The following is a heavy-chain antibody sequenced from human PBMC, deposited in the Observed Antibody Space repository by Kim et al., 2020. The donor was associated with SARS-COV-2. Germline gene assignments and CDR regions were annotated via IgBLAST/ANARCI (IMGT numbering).Heavy chain of an antibody. Sequence: GGSLRLSCTASGFTFGHYAMHWVRQAPGKGLEWVSGVSWNSDSVGYADSVKGRFAISRDNAKNSLYLQMHSLRDEDTALYYCAKVYCTNTVCTWGPFDIWGQGTTVTV. CDR2: VSWNSDSV. CDR3: AKVYCTNTVCTWGPFDI. CDR1: GFTFGHYA. V-gene: IGHV3-9*01. D-gene: IGHD2-8*01. J-gene: IGHJ3*02.